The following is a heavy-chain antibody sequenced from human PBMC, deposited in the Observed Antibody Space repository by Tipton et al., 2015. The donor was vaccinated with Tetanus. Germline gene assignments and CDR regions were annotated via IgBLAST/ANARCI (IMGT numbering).Heavy chain of an antibody. V-gene: IGHV4-30-4*01. CDR1: VSSVRSGENY. CDR2: IYYTGST. Sequence: TLSLTCTVSVSSVRSGENYWSWIRQTPGKGLEWIGYIYYTGSTFYNPSLKSRVTISVDTSKNQFSLKLNSVTAADTAVYYCARDQARGARGWNYFDYWGQGSLVTVSS. CDR3: ARDQARGARGWNYFDY. D-gene: IGHD6-6*01. J-gene: IGHJ4*02.